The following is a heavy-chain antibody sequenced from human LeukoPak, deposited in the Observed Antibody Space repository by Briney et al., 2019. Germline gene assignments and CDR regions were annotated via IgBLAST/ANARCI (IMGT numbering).Heavy chain of an antibody. CDR1: GYSISSGYY. J-gene: IGHJ3*02. Sequence: SETLSLTCTVSGYSISSGYYWGWIRQPPGKGLEWIGSIYHSGSTYYNPSLKSRVTISVDRSKNQFSLKLSSVTAADTAVYYCAREGWYSGAFDIWGQGTMVTVSS. V-gene: IGHV4-38-2*02. CDR2: IYHSGST. D-gene: IGHD6-19*01. CDR3: AREGWYSGAFDI.